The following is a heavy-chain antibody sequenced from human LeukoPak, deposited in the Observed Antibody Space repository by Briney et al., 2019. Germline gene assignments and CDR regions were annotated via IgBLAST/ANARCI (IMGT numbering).Heavy chain of an antibody. CDR2: ISGSGGST. CDR3: AKDRNYDILAFNWFDP. CDR1: GFTFSSYA. D-gene: IGHD3-9*01. J-gene: IGHJ5*02. Sequence: PGGSLRLSCAASGFTFSSYAMSWVRQAPGKGLEWVSAISGSGGSTYYADSVKGRFTISRNNSKNTLYLQMNSLRAEDTAVYYCAKDRNYDILAFNWFDPWGQGTLVTVSS. V-gene: IGHV3-23*01.